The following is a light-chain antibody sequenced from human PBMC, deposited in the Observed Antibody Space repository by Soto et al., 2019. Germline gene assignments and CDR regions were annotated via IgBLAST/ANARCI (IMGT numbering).Light chain of an antibody. Sequence: EIVMTQSPGTLSLSPGERATLFCRASQSVGKYLAWFQQKPGQAPRLLIYDASKRATGIPARFVGSGSGTVFTLTIGRLEPEDFALYYCQERSDWPRGTFGGGTKVEI. J-gene: IGKJ4*01. CDR2: DAS. CDR3: QERSDWPRGT. CDR1: QSVGKY. V-gene: IGKV3-11*01.